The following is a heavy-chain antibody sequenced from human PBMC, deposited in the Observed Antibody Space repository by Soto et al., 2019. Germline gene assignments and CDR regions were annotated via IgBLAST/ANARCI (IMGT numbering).Heavy chain of an antibody. V-gene: IGHV1-18*01. D-gene: IGHD1-1*01. Sequence: QVHLVQSGAEVKKPGASVKVSCKGSGYTFTSYGITWVRQAPGQGLEWMGWISAHHGNTDYAQKLQGRVTVTRDTSTSTAYMELRSLRSDDTAVYYWARGRYGDYWGQGALVTVSS. CDR1: GYTFTSYG. J-gene: IGHJ4*02. CDR3: ARGRYGDY. CDR2: ISAHHGNT.